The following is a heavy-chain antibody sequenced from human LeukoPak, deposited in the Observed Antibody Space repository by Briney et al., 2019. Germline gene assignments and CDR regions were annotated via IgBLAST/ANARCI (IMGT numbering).Heavy chain of an antibody. CDR1: GASISSSNW. Sequence: SETLSLTCAVSGASISSSNWWTWVRQPPGKGLEWIGEIYHSGSTNYNPSLKSRVTISLDKSNNQFSLKLNSVTAADTAVYYCARLRYYDSSNFDYWGQGTLVTVSS. J-gene: IGHJ4*02. V-gene: IGHV4-4*02. CDR3: ARLRYYDSSNFDY. D-gene: IGHD3-22*01. CDR2: IYHSGST.